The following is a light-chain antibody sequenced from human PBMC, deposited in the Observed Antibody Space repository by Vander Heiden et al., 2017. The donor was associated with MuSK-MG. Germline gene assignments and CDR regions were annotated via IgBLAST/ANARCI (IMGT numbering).Light chain of an antibody. CDR2: WAS. CDR1: QSVLDICNNQNS. J-gene: IGKJ4*02. Sequence: VMTKSPDLLYVSLGERVTVNCTSSQSVLDICNNQNSVVWYQHKPGQPPKLLISWASPREFGVPDRFIGSGSGTDFTLAISSLQAEDGEVYYCKQHHSFPLTFGGGTKVEIQ. CDR3: KQHHSFPLT. V-gene: IGKV4-1*01.